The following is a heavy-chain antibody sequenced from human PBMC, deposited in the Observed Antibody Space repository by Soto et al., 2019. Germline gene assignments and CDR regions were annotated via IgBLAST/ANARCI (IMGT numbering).Heavy chain of an antibody. J-gene: IGHJ4*02. CDR2: ISGSSDNV. Sequence: GGSLRLSCAASGFTFKDYAMSWVRQAPGKGLEWVSSISGSSDNVFYADSVKGHFTISRDNSKNTLYLQLSTLRSEDTAVYYCAKEGECSSTSCLFALVDFWGQGALVTVSS. CDR3: AKEGECSSTSCLFALVDF. V-gene: IGHV3-23*01. CDR1: GFTFKDYA. D-gene: IGHD2-2*01.